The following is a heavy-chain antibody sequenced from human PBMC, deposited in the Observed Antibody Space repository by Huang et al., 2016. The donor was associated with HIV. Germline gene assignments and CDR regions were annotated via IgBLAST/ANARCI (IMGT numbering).Heavy chain of an antibody. CDR2: ISYDGRKK. CDR3: AKGGSAAAVLDY. D-gene: IGHD6-13*01. V-gene: IGHV3-30*18. J-gene: IGHJ4*02. CDR1: GFTFSRYG. Sequence: QVQLVESGGGVVQPGRSLRLSCAASGFTFSRYGMHWVRQAPGKGLEWVAVISYDGRKKFFADSVKGRFTISRDNSKNTLFLQMNSLRVEDTAVYYCAKGGSAAAVLDYWGQGTLVTASS.